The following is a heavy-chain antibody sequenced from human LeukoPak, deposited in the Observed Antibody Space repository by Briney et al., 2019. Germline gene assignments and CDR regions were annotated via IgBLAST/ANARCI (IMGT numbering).Heavy chain of an antibody. V-gene: IGHV1-46*01. CDR3: ARGSGSDWTNFDC. Sequence: ASVKVSCKASGYTFTTYYIHWVRQAPGQELEWMGIISPSGGSTRYAQNFQGRITMTRDTSTSRVYMELSSLRSEDTAVYYCARGSGSDWTNFDCWGQGTLVTVSS. CDR1: GYTFTTYY. D-gene: IGHD6-19*01. J-gene: IGHJ4*02. CDR2: ISPSGGST.